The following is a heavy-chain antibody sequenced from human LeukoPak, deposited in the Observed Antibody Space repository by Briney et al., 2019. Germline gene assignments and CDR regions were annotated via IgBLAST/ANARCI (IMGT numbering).Heavy chain of an antibody. CDR1: GGSISSSDYY. CDR2: IYFSGGT. V-gene: IGHV4-39*01. Sequence: PSETLSLTCTVSGGSISSSDYYWGWIRQPPGKGLEWIGSIYFSGGTYYNPSLKSRVTISVDTSKNQFSLKLSSVTAADTAVYYCARSKDGYNLDYWGQGTLVTVSS. J-gene: IGHJ4*02. D-gene: IGHD5-24*01. CDR3: ARSKDGYNLDY.